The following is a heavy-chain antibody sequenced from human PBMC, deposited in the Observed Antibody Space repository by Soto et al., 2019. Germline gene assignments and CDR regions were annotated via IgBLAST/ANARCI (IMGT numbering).Heavy chain of an antibody. J-gene: IGHJ4*02. CDR2: ISGSGGST. CDR1: GFTFSSYA. CDR3: AKGVVGGYCSSTSCYYPFHY. Sequence: GGSLRLSCAASGFTFSSYAMSWVRQAPGKGLEWVSAISGSGGSTYYADSVKGRFTISRDNSKNTLYLQMNSLRAEDTAVYYCAKGVVGGYCSSTSCYYPFHYWGQGTLVTVSS. D-gene: IGHD2-2*01. V-gene: IGHV3-23*01.